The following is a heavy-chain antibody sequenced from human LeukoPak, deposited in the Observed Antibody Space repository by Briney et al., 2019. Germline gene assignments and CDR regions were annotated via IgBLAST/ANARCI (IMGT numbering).Heavy chain of an antibody. V-gene: IGHV3-53*01. J-gene: IGHJ4*02. CDR1: GFTVNSNY. D-gene: IGHD3-22*01. CDR3: ANVGSSGYPYFDY. CDR2: IYSGGST. Sequence: GGSLRLSCAASGFTVNSNYMSWVRQAPGKGLEWVSVIYSGGSTYYADSVKGRFTISRDNSKNTLYLQMNSLRAEDTAVYYCANVGSSGYPYFDYWGQGTLVTVSS.